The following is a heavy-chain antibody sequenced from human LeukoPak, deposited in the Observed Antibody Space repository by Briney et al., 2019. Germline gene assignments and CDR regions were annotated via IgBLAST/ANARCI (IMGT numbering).Heavy chain of an antibody. Sequence: ASVKVSCKASGYTFTSYDINWVRQATGQGLEWMGWMNPNSGNTGFAQKFQGRVTITRNTSISTAYMELSSLRSEDTAVYYCARVQRGRMGTFDYWGQGTLVTVSS. CDR1: GYTFTSYD. V-gene: IGHV1-8*03. J-gene: IGHJ4*02. CDR2: MNPNSGNT. D-gene: IGHD3-16*01. CDR3: ARVQRGRMGTFDY.